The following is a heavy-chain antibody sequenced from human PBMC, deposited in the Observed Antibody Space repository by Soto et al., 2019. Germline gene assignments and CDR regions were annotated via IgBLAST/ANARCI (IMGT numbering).Heavy chain of an antibody. CDR1: GFTFSGFA. CDR3: AKDITPDYKWDIDY. D-gene: IGHD1-26*01. V-gene: IGHV3-23*01. J-gene: IGHJ4*02. CDR2: IYGSGSKT. Sequence: GGSLRLSCSASGFTFSGFAMNWVRQPPGQGLEWVSGIYGSGSKTFYADSVRGRFTISRDNSKNMLYLQMNSLRVEDTAVYYCAKDITPDYKWDIDYWGRGTLVTVSS.